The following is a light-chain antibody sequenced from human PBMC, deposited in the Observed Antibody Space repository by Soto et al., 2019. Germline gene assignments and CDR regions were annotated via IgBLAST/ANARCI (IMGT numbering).Light chain of an antibody. CDR1: QSISSW. V-gene: IGKV1-5*01. Sequence: DIQMTQSPSTLSATAGDRVTITCRASQSISSWLAWYQQKPGKAPKLLIYDASTLESGVPSRFSGSGSGTEFTLTISSLQPDDFATYYCQQYNSYSFGQGTKVDI. J-gene: IGKJ1*01. CDR3: QQYNSYS. CDR2: DAS.